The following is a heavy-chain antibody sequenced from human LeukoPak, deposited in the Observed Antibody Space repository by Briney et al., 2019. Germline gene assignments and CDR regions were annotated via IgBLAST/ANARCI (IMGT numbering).Heavy chain of an antibody. D-gene: IGHD5-24*01. V-gene: IGHV3-74*01. CDR1: GFTFSSYW. CDR2: INSDGSST. Sequence: GGFLRLSCAAFGFTFSSYWMHWVRQAPGKGLVWVSRINSDGSSTSYADSVKGRFTISRDNAKNTLYLQMNSLRAEDTAVYYCARDGLGDGYNYAAFDIWGQGTMVTVSS. CDR3: ARDGLGDGYNYAAFDI. J-gene: IGHJ3*02.